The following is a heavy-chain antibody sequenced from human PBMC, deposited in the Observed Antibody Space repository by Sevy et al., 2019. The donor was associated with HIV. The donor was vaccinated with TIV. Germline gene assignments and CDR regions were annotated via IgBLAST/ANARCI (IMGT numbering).Heavy chain of an antibody. J-gene: IGHJ4*02. CDR3: AGENAWGRGYS. Sequence: ETLSLTCTVSGGSITSLYWNWIRQPPGKRLKWIANIYQNGHINYNPSLKSRVTLSLDTSKNQFSLRLSSVTAADTAMYYCAGENAWGRGYSSGQGTLVTVSS. CDR1: GGSITSLY. CDR2: IYQNGHI. D-gene: IGHD1-26*01. V-gene: IGHV4-59*08.